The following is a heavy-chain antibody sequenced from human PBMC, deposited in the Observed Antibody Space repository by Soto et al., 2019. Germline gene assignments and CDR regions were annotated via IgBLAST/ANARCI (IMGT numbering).Heavy chain of an antibody. Sequence: SETLSLTCTFSCGSIISYYWSWIRQPPGKGLEWIGYIYYSGSTNYNPSLKSRVTISVDTSKNQFSLKLSSVTAADTAVYYCARDYAAAGWFDPWGQGTLVTVSS. V-gene: IGHV4-59*01. CDR3: ARDYAAAGWFDP. CDR1: CGSIISYY. J-gene: IGHJ5*02. CDR2: IYYSGST. D-gene: IGHD6-13*01.